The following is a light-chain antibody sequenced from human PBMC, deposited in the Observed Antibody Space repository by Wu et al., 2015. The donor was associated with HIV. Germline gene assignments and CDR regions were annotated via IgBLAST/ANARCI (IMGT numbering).Light chain of an antibody. V-gene: IGKV3-15*01. CDR2: GAS. CDR3: QQRSNWPVT. J-gene: IGKJ5*01. Sequence: EIVMTQSPATLSVSLGKRATLSCRASQSVSSNLAWYQQKPGQAPRLLIYGASTRATGIPARFSGSGSVTDFTLTISSLEPEDFAVYYCQQRSNWPVTFGQGTRLEIK. CDR1: QSVSSN.